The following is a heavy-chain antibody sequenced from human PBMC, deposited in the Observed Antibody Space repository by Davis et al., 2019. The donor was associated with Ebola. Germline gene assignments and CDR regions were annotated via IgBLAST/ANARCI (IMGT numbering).Heavy chain of an antibody. D-gene: IGHD5-12*01. J-gene: IGHJ5*02. CDR2: VNPNSADT. V-gene: IGHV1-8*01. CDR3: ARGRKVAKMGSWFDP. Sequence: ASVKVSCKASGYTFTNYDVHWVRQGTGQGLEWIGWVNPNSADTGYGQKFQGRVTMTRNTSISTAYMELSSLTSEDTAVYYCARGRKVAKMGSWFDPWGQGTLVTVSS. CDR1: GYTFTNYD.